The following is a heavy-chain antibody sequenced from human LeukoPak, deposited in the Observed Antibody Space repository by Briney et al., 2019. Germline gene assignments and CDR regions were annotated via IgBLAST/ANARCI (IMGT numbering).Heavy chain of an antibody. Sequence: GGSLRLSCGASGFTFSSYGMHWVRQAPGKGLEWVAFIRYDGSNKYYADSVKGRFTISRDNSKNTLYLQMNSLRAEDTAVYYCAKDGVNYYDSSGYVDYWGQGTLVTVSS. J-gene: IGHJ4*02. CDR3: AKDGVNYYDSSGYVDY. D-gene: IGHD3-22*01. CDR1: GFTFSSYG. V-gene: IGHV3-30*02. CDR2: IRYDGSNK.